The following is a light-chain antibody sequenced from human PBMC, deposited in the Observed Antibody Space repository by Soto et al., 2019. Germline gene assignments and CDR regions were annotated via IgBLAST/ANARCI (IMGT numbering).Light chain of an antibody. CDR3: CSYAGSYTFV. Sequence: QSVLTQPRSVSGSPGQSVTISCTGTSSDVGGYNYVSWYQQHPGKAPKLMIYDVSKRPSGVPDRFSGSKSGNTASLTISGLRAEDEADYYCCSYAGSYTFVFGGGTQLTVL. J-gene: IGLJ2*01. CDR2: DVS. V-gene: IGLV2-11*01. CDR1: SSDVGGYNY.